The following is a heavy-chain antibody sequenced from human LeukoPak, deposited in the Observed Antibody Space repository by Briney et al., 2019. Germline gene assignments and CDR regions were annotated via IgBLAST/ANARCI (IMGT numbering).Heavy chain of an antibody. CDR1: GFTFSRDA. V-gene: IGHV3-64D*09. CDR3: VKDVGGSYSFDY. J-gene: IGHJ4*02. Sequence: GGALRLSCSASGFTFSRDAMHWVRQAPGKGLGYVSGINDNGGRTHYGDSVKGRFSISRDNSKNTLHLQMSTLRAEDTALYYCVKDVGGSYSFDYWGQGILVTVAS. CDR2: INDNGGRT. D-gene: IGHD1-26*01.